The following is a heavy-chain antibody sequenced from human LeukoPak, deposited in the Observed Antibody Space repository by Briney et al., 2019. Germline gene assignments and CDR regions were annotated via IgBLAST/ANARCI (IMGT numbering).Heavy chain of an antibody. CDR2: IYATGTT. CDR1: GGSMHNSY. J-gene: IGHJ4*02. CDR3: ARDKAVDSDISGYYYNRGLDC. Sequence: PSETLSLTCSVSGGSMHNSYWNWVRQPAGKGLEWIGRIYATGTTDYNPSLRSRVTMSLDTSVNQFSLRLSSVTAADTAVYFCARDKAVDSDISGYYYNRGLDCWGQGTLVTVSS. D-gene: IGHD3-22*01. V-gene: IGHV4-4*07.